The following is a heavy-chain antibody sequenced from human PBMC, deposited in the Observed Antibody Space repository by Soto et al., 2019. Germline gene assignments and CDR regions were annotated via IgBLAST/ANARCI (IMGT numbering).Heavy chain of an antibody. D-gene: IGHD5-18*01. V-gene: IGHV3-21*01. CDR2: ISSSSSYI. J-gene: IGHJ4*02. CDR3: ARARGYSYGSRGFDY. CDR1: GFTFSSYS. Sequence: EVQLVESGGGLVKPGGSLRLSCAASGFTFSSYSMNWVRQAPGKGLEWVSSISSSSSYIYYADSVKGRFTISRDNAKNSLYLQMNSLRAEDTAVYYCARARGYSYGSRGFDYWGQGTLVTVSS.